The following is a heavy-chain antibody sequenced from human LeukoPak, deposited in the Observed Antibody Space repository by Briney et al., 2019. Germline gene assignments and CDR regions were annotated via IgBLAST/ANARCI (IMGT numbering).Heavy chain of an antibody. D-gene: IGHD1-26*01. CDR3: GAAYSGSSPFDY. J-gene: IGHJ4*02. CDR2: ISGSGGST. Sequence: GGSLRLSCAASGFTFSSYAMSWVRQAPGKGLEWVSAISGSGGSTYYADSVKGRFTISRDNAKNSLFLQMNSLRAEDTAVYYCGAAYSGSSPFDYWGQGTLVTVSS. V-gene: IGHV3-23*01. CDR1: GFTFSSYA.